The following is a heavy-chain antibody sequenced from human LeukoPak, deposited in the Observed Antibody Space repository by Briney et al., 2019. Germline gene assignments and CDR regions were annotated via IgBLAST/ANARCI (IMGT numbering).Heavy chain of an antibody. CDR1: GGSISSGDHY. V-gene: IGHV4-30-4*01. CDR2: IYYSGST. CDR3: ARVHDSSGYYYAFDY. D-gene: IGHD3-22*01. Sequence: SETLSLTCTVSGGSISSGDHYWSWIRQPPGKGLEWIGYIYYSGSTYYNPSLKSRVTISVDTSKNQFSLKLSSVTAADTAVYYCARVHDSSGYYYAFDYWGQGTLVTVSS. J-gene: IGHJ4*02.